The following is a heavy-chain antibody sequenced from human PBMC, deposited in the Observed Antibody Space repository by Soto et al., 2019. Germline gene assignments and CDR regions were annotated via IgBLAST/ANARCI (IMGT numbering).Heavy chain of an antibody. J-gene: IGHJ4*02. V-gene: IGHV1-2*04. Sequence: ASVKVSCKASGYTFTGYYMHWGRQAPGQGLEWMGWINTNSGGTNYAQKMQGWVTMTRDTSISTAYMELSRLRSDDTAVYYCARGRQEEIVATTLDYWGQGTLVTVSS. D-gene: IGHD5-12*01. CDR2: INTNSGGT. CDR3: ARGRQEEIVATTLDY. CDR1: GYTFTGYY.